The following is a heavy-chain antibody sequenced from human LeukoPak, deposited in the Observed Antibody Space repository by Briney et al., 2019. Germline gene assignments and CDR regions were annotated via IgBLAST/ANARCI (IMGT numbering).Heavy chain of an antibody. CDR3: ARWLSQGDRFDP. CDR2: IYYSGST. D-gene: IGHD2-21*02. Sequence: KPSETLSLTCTVSGGSISSSSYYWGWIRQPPGKGLEWIGSIYYSGSTYYNPSLKSRVTISVDTSKNQFSLKLSSVTAADTAVYYCARWLSQGDRFDPWGQGTLVTVSS. J-gene: IGHJ5*02. V-gene: IGHV4-39*01. CDR1: GGSISSSSYY.